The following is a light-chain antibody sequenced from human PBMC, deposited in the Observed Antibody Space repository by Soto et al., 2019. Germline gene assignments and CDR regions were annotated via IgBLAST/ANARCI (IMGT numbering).Light chain of an antibody. CDR1: SSDVGGYNY. CDR2: EVS. J-gene: IGLJ3*02. Sequence: QSALTQPPSASGSPGQSVTISCTGTSSDVGGYNYVSWYQQYPGKAPKVMIYEVSKRPSGVPDRFSGSRSGNTASLTVSGLQAEDEADYYCISYAGSNNLVFGGGTKLTVL. V-gene: IGLV2-8*01. CDR3: ISYAGSNNLV.